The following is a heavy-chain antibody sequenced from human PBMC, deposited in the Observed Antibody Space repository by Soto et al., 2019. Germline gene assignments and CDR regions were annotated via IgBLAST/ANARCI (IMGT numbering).Heavy chain of an antibody. D-gene: IGHD2-15*01. CDR3: ASWQTSPSGYCSGGSCRHRYYYYGMDV. Sequence: GGSLRLSCAASGFTVSSNYMSWVRQAPGKGLEWVSVIYSGGSTYYADSVKGRFTISRDNSKNTLYLQMNSLRAEDTAVYYCASWQTSPSGYCSGGSCRHRYYYYGMDVWGQGTTVTVSS. V-gene: IGHV3-53*01. CDR1: GFTVSSNY. CDR2: IYSGGST. J-gene: IGHJ6*02.